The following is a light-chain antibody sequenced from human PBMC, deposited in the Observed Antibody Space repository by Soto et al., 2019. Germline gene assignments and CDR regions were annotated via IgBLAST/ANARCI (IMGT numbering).Light chain of an antibody. CDR3: SSYAGSNNFGVV. V-gene: IGLV2-8*01. CDR2: EVS. Sequence: QSVLTQPPSASGSPGQSVPISCTGTSSDVGGYNYVSWYQQHPGKAPKLMIYEVSKRPSGVPDRFSGSKSGNTASLTVSGLQAEDEADYYCSSYAGSNNFGVVFGGGTKLTVL. CDR1: SSDVGGYNY. J-gene: IGLJ2*01.